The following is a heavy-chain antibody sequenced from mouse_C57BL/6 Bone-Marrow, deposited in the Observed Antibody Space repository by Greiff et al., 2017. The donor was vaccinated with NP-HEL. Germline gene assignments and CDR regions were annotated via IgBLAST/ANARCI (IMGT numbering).Heavy chain of an antibody. J-gene: IGHJ3*01. Sequence: EVKLMESGEGLVKPGGSLKLSCAASGFTFSSYAMSWVRQTPEKRLEWVAYISSGGDYIYYADTVKGRFTISRDNARNTLYLQMSSLKSEDTAMYYCTRGPYYGSSHGAWFAYWGQGTLVTVSA. CDR2: ISSGGDYI. V-gene: IGHV5-9-1*02. CDR3: TRGPYYGSSHGAWFAY. CDR1: GFTFSSYA. D-gene: IGHD1-1*01.